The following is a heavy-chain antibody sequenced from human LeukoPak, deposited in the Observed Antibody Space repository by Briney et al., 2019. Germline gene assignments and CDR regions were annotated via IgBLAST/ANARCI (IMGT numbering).Heavy chain of an antibody. CDR3: ATADYTISPYGMDV. V-gene: IGHV1-24*01. Sequence: ASVKVSCKVSGYTLTELSMHWVRQAPGKGLEWMGGFDPEDGETIYAQKFQGRVTMTEDTSTDTAYMELSSLRSEDTAVHYCATADYTISPYGMDVWGQGTTVTVSS. J-gene: IGHJ6*02. D-gene: IGHD3-16*01. CDR2: FDPEDGET. CDR1: GYTLTELS.